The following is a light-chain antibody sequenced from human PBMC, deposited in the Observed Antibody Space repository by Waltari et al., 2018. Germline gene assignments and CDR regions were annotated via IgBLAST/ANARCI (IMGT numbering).Light chain of an antibody. Sequence: QSALTQPASVSGSLGQPITISCTGANSDVGTHNLVSWYQQHPGKAPKLMIYEGSKRPSGVSNRFSSSQSGITAARTISGLQAEDDGDYYCCSYAGSSTYVLFGGGTKLTVL. J-gene: IGLJ2*01. V-gene: IGLV2-23*01. CDR1: NSDVGTHNL. CDR3: CSYAGSSTYVL. CDR2: EGS.